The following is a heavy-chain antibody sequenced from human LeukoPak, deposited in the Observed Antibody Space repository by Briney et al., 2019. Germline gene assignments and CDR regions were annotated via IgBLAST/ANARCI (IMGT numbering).Heavy chain of an antibody. D-gene: IGHD6-19*01. CDR3: ARGLSSGWHRLAPPLDY. CDR2: IYYSGST. J-gene: IGHJ4*02. Sequence: SETLSLTCTVSGGSISSSSYYWGWIRQPPGKGLEWIGSIYYSGSTNYNPSLKSRVTISVDTSKNQFSLKLSSVTAADTAVYYCARGLSSGWHRLAPPLDYWGQGTLVTVSS. V-gene: IGHV4-39*07. CDR1: GGSISSSSYY.